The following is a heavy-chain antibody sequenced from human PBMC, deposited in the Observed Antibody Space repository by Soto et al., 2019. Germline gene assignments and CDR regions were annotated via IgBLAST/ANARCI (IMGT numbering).Heavy chain of an antibody. CDR2: IKQDGSEK. J-gene: IGHJ5*02. CDR3: AREGSVVVIYPNNWFDP. V-gene: IGHV3-7*01. D-gene: IGHD2-21*01. CDR1: GFTFSSYW. Sequence: GGSLRLSCAASGFTFSSYWMSWVRQAPGKGLEWVANIKQDGSEKYYVDSVKGRFTISRDNAKNSLYLQMNSLRAEDTAVYYCAREGSVVVIYPNNWFDPWGQGTLVTVSS.